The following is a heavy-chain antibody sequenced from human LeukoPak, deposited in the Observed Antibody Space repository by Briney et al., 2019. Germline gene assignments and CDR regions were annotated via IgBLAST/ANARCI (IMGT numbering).Heavy chain of an antibody. CDR1: GFSFSRYG. CDR2: IRSSDSTT. Sequence: GGSLRLSCAASGFSFSRYGMKWVRQAPGKGLEWLSYIRSSDSTTYYADSVKGRFTISRDNAKNSLYLQMDSLRVEDTAVYYCGKRADSSAHSFDYGGQGPLVTVSS. J-gene: IGHJ4*02. CDR3: GKRADSSAHSFDY. V-gene: IGHV3-48*04. D-gene: IGHD3-22*01.